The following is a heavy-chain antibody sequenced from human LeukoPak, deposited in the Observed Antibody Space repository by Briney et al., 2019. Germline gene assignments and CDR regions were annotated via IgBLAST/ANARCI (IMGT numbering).Heavy chain of an antibody. CDR2: TYYRSKWYN. CDR1: GDSVSSNSVA. J-gene: IGHJ4*02. CDR3: ARAGFGSSSWYGSWFDY. V-gene: IGHV6-1*01. Sequence: PSQTLSLTCAISGDSVSSNSVAWNWIRRSPSRGLEWLGRTYYRSKWYNDYAVSVKSRITINPDTSKNQFSLQLNSVTPEDTAVYYCARAGFGSSSWYGSWFDYWGQGTLVTVSS. D-gene: IGHD6-13*01.